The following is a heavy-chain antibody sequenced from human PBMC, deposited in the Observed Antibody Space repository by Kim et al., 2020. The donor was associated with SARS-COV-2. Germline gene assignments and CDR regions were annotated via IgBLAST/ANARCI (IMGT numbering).Heavy chain of an antibody. Sequence: VKGRFIISRDNSKNKLYLQMDSLRAEDTAEYYCAKSIYDGTKGSPYGMDVWGQGTTVTVSS. V-gene: IGHV3-23*01. D-gene: IGHD3-10*01. J-gene: IGHJ6*02. CDR3: AKSIYDGTKGSPYGMDV.